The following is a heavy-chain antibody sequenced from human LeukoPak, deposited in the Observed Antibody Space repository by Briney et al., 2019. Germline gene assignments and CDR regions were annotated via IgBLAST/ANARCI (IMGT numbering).Heavy chain of an antibody. J-gene: IGHJ6*04. Sequence: KPSETLSLTCAVYGGSFSGYYWSWIRQPPGKWLEWIGEINHSGSTNYNPSLKSRVTISVDTSKNQFSLKLSSVTAADTAVYYCARTYYYGSGSWDPLDVWGKGTTVTISS. CDR3: ARTYYYGSGSWDPLDV. CDR2: INHSGST. V-gene: IGHV4-34*01. D-gene: IGHD3-10*01. CDR1: GGSFSGYY.